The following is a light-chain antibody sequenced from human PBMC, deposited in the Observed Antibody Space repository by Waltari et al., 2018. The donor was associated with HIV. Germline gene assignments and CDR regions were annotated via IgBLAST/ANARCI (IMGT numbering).Light chain of an antibody. CDR1: QNIFSY. V-gene: IGKV1-39*01. Sequence: DIQMTQSPSSLPASVGDRVTITCRASQNIFSYLNWYQQKPGKAPKLLIYAASSLQVGVPSRFSGSGSGTDFTLTISSLQPEDFATYYCQQSYSNPRTFGQGTKVEIK. CDR2: AAS. J-gene: IGKJ1*01. CDR3: QQSYSNPRT.